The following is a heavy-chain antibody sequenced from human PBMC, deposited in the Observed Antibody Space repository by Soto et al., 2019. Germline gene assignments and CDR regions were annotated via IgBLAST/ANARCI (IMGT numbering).Heavy chain of an antibody. CDR3: ARVSKGTIYSPHAFDI. V-gene: IGHV3-53*01. D-gene: IGHD1-7*01. CDR1: GFAVSSNY. CDR2: IYSGGTT. Sequence: EVQLVESGGGLIQPGGSLRLSCAASGFAVSSNYMSWVRQAPGKGLEWVSIIYSGGTTYYADSVKGRFTISRDNSKNTLYLQMNSLRAEDTAVYYCARVSKGTIYSPHAFDIWGQGTMVTVSS. J-gene: IGHJ3*02.